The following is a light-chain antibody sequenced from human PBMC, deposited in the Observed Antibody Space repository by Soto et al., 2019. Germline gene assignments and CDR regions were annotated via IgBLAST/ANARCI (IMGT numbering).Light chain of an antibody. CDR3: SSYTSSSTLL. Sequence: QSALTQPASVSGSPGQSITFSCTGTSNDIGGYNYVSWYQQHPGKAPKLMIFDVSNRPSGVSYRFSGSKSGNTASLTISGLHAEDEADYYCSSYTSSSTLLFGGVTKVTVL. CDR1: SNDIGGYNY. CDR2: DVS. V-gene: IGLV2-14*01. J-gene: IGLJ2*01.